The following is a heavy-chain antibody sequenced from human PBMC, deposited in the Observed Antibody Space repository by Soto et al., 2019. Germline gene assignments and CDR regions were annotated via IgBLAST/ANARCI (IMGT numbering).Heavy chain of an antibody. CDR1: GFTFSDYY. CDR2: ISSSGSTI. CDR3: ASTPPGYQLLWDDAFDI. V-gene: IGHV3-11*01. J-gene: IGHJ3*02. D-gene: IGHD2-2*01. Sequence: GGSLRLSCAASGFTFSDYYMSWIRQAPGKGLEWVSYISSSGSTIYYADSVKGRFTISRDNAKNSLYLQMNSLRAEDTAMYYCASTPPGYQLLWDDAFDIWGQGTMVTVSS.